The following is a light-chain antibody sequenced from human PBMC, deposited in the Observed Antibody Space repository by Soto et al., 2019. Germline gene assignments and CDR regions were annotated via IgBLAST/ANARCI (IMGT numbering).Light chain of an antibody. V-gene: IGKV3-20*01. J-gene: IGKJ2*01. CDR3: QDYCTSPYT. Sequence: EIVLTQSPGTLSLSPGERATLSCRVSQSVRNRYLAWYQQKPGQAPRLLLYDASSRPSGIPDRFTGSGSGTDFTLSISRLEPEDVAVYYCQDYCTSPYTFCQGTKLEIK. CDR1: QSVRNRY. CDR2: DAS.